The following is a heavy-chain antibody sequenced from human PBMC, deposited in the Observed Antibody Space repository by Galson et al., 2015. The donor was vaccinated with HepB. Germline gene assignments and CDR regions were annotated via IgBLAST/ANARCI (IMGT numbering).Heavy chain of an antibody. D-gene: IGHD3-10*01. CDR2: ISSTGTT. J-gene: IGHJ6*02. V-gene: IGHV3-48*02. CDR3: ARDRFVPRVIDARLDV. CDR1: GFIFNTYR. Sequence: SLRLSCATSGFIFNTYRMNWVRQAPGKGLEWVSTISSTGTTYCADSVKGRFTMSRDNGKKSVYLQMNSLRDEDTAVYYCARDRFVPRVIDARLDVWGQGTTVTVSS.